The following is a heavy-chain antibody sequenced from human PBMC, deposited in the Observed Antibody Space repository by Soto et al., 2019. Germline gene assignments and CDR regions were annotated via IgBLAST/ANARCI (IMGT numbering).Heavy chain of an antibody. CDR2: IYYSGST. J-gene: IGHJ6*03. V-gene: IGHV4-59*01. CDR1: GGSISSYY. Sequence: SETLSLTCTVSGGSISSYYWSWIRQPPGKGLEWIGYIYYSGSTNYNPSLKSRVTISVDTSKNQFSLKLSSVTAADTAVYYCARVLNQESQLYYYYYMDVWGKGTTVTVSS. CDR3: ARVLNQESQLYYYYYMDV. D-gene: IGHD1-1*01.